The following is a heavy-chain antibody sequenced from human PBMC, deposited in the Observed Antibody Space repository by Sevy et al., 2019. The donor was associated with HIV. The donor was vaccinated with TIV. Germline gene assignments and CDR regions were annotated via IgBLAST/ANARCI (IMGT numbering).Heavy chain of an antibody. CDR3: ARVGGGGYYDPWSGYLEFDP. D-gene: IGHD3-3*01. V-gene: IGHV3-23*01. CDR2: VSASGGST. CDR1: GFSFSSDA. J-gene: IGHJ5*02. Sequence: GGSLRLSCVGSGFSFSSDAMSWVRQAPGKGLQWVATVSASGGSTYYADSVRGRFSITRDNSKNKPYMKMNSLRAEDTAVYYCARVGGGGYYDPWSGYLEFDPWGQGTLVTVSS.